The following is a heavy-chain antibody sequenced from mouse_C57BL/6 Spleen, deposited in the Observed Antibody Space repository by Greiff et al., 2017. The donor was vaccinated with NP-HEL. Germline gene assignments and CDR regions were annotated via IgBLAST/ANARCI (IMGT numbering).Heavy chain of an antibody. J-gene: IGHJ4*01. CDR3: ARSEAHYYAMDY. Sequence: VQLQQSGAELVRPGSSVKLSCKASGYTFTSYWMHWVKQRPIQGLEWIGNIDPSDSETHYNQKFKDKATLTVDKSYSTAYMQLSSLTSEDSAVYYCARSEAHYYAMDYWGQGTSVTVSS. CDR1: GYTFTSYW. CDR2: IDPSDSET. V-gene: IGHV1-52*01.